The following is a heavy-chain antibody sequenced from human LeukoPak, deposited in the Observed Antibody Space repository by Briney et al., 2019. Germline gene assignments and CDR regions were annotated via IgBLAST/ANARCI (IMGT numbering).Heavy chain of an antibody. CDR1: GFTFSSYS. CDR3: ERDAGTAYYDSSGAYYYGMDV. V-gene: IGHV3-21*01. Sequence: PGGSLRLSCAASGFTFSSYSMNWVRQAPGKGLEWVSSISSSSSYIYYADSVKGRFTISRDNAKNSLYLQMNSLRAEDTAVYYCERDAGTAYYDSSGAYYYGMDVWGQGTTVTVSS. CDR2: ISSSSSYI. D-gene: IGHD3-22*01. J-gene: IGHJ6*02.